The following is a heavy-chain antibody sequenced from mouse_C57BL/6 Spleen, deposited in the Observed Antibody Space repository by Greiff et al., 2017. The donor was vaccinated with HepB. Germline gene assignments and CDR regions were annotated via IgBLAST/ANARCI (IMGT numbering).Heavy chain of an antibody. CDR3: ARGGRPSP. CDR1: GYTFTSYW. V-gene: IGHV1-59*01. Sequence: VQLQQPGAELVRPGTSVKLSCKASGYTFTSYWMHWVKQRPGQGLEWIGVIDPSDSYTNYNQKFKGKATLTVDTSSSTAYMPLSSLTSEDSAVYYCARGGRPSPWGQGTLVTVSA. CDR2: IDPSDSYT. J-gene: IGHJ3*01. D-gene: IGHD3-3*01.